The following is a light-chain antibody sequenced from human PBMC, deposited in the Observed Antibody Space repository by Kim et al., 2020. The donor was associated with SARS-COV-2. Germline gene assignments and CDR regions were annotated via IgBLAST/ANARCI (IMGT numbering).Light chain of an antibody. CDR2: GAS. J-gene: IGKJ1*01. CDR3: QQYGSSPPWT. CDR1: QSVSSSY. Sequence: EIVLTQSPGTLSLSPGERATLSCRASQSVSSSYLAWYQQKPGQAPRLLIYGASSRATGIPDRFSGSGSGTDFTPTISRLEPEDFAVYYFQQYGSSPPWTFVQGTKVDSK. V-gene: IGKV3-20*01.